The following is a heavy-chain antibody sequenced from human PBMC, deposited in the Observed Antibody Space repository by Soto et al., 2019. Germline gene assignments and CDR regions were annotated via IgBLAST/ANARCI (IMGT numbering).Heavy chain of an antibody. CDR2: IHYSGST. CDR1: GGSISSSDYY. D-gene: IGHD3-10*01. CDR3: ARVSTPYGSGSINCFDP. Sequence: NPSETLSLTCTVSGGSISSSDYYWGLIRQPPGKGLEWIGNIHYSGSTYYNPSLKSRVTISVDTSKNHFSLKLSSVTAADTAVYHCARVSTPYGSGSINCFDPWGQGTQVTVSS. V-gene: IGHV4-39*02. J-gene: IGHJ5*02.